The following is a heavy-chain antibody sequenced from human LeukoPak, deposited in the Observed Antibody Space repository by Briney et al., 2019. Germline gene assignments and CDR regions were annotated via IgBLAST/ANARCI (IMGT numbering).Heavy chain of an antibody. V-gene: IGHV1-24*01. CDR3: ATGPPSAGPLHDAFDI. Sequence: ASVTVSCKVSGYTLTELSMHWVRQAPGKGLEWMGGFYPEDGGTIYAQKFQGRVTMTEDTSTDTAYMELSSLRSEDTAVYYCATGPPSAGPLHDAFDIWGQGTMVTVSS. CDR2: FYPEDGGT. CDR1: GYTLTELS. D-gene: IGHD6-13*01. J-gene: IGHJ3*02.